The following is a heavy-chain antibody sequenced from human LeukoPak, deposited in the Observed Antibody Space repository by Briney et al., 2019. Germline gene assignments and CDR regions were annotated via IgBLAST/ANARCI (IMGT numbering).Heavy chain of an antibody. CDR2: IFYSGSA. D-gene: IGHD5-18*01. CDR3: AGGYSYGSTYYYMDV. Sequence: SETLSLTCTVSGGSISTSNYYWGWIRQPPGKGLEWIGNIFYSGSAYYGPSLKSRVTISVDTSKNQFSLKLSSVTAADTAAYYCAGGYSYGSTYYYMDVWGKGTTVTISS. V-gene: IGHV4-39*07. CDR1: GGSISTSNYY. J-gene: IGHJ6*03.